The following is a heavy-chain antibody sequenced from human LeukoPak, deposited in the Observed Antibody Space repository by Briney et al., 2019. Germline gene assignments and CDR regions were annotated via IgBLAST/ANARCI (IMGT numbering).Heavy chain of an antibody. CDR2: TYYRSKWYN. CDR3: ASSYYAGNSLDD. Sequence: SQTLSLTCAISGDSVSRNSGAWNWIRQSPSRGLEWLGRTYYRSKWYNDYAVSVKSRITINPDTSKNQFSLQLNSVTPEDTAVYYCASSYYAGNSLDDWGQGTLVTVSS. CDR1: GDSVSRNSGA. J-gene: IGHJ4*02. V-gene: IGHV6-1*01. D-gene: IGHD4-23*01.